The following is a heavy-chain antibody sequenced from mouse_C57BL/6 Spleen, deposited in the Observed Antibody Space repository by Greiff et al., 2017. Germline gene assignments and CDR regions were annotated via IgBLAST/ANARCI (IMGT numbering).Heavy chain of an antibody. CDR3: ARLPDYDYGHWYFDV. CDR1: GYTFTSYG. CDR2: IYPRSGNT. D-gene: IGHD2-4*01. V-gene: IGHV1-81*01. Sequence: QVQLQQSGAELARPGASVKLSCKASGYTFTSYGISWVKQRTGQGLEWIGEIYPRSGNTYYNEKFKGKATLTADKSSSTAYMELRSLTSEDSAVYFCARLPDYDYGHWYFDVWGTGTTVTVSS. J-gene: IGHJ1*03.